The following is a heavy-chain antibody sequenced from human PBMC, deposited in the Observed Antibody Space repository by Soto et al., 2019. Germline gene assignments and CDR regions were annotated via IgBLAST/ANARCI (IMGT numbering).Heavy chain of an antibody. J-gene: IGHJ5*02. CDR3: ARIYSGSYFDSNWFDP. CDR2: IYYSGST. CDR1: GYSISSSNW. Sequence: SETLSLTCAVSGYSISSSNWWGWIRQPPGKGLEWIGDIYYSGSTYYNPSLKSRVTISVDKSKNQFSLKLSSVTAADTAVYYCARIYSGSYFDSNWFDPWGQGTLVTVSS. V-gene: IGHV4-28*01. D-gene: IGHD1-26*01.